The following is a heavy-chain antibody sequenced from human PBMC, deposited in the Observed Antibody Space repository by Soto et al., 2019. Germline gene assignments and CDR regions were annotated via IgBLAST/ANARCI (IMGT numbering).Heavy chain of an antibody. Sequence: ASVKVSCKASGYTFSSYAMHWVRQAPGQRLEWMGWINAGYGNTKSSQKFQGRVTISRDTSASTAYMELTSLRSEDTAVYYCARDTGDGTFDFWGQGTLVTVSS. CDR2: INAGYGNT. CDR3: ARDTGDGTFDF. J-gene: IGHJ4*02. CDR1: GYTFSSYA. V-gene: IGHV1-3*01. D-gene: IGHD7-27*01.